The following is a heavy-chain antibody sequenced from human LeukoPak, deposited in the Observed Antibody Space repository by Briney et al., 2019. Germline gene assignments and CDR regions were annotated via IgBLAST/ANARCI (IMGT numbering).Heavy chain of an antibody. V-gene: IGHV4-34*01. CDR2: IYYSGST. D-gene: IGHD3-10*01. Sequence: SETLSLTCAVYGGSFSGYYWSWIRQPPGKGLEWIGSIYYSGSTYYNPSLKSRVTISVDTSKNQFSLKLSSVTAADTAVYYCARLFETMRHSYGSGSHLTYWGQGTLVTVSS. J-gene: IGHJ4*02. CDR1: GGSFSGYY. CDR3: ARLFETMRHSYGSGSHLTY.